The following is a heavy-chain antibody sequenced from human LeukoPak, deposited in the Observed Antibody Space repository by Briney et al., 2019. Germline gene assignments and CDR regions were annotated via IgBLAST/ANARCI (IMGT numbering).Heavy chain of an antibody. V-gene: IGHV4-59*11. Sequence: KPSETLSLTCTVSGGSISSHYWSWIRQPPGKGLEWLGYIYYSGSTNYNPSLKSRVTISVDTSKNQFSLKLSSVTAADTAVYYCARAHSSGYFPFDYWGQGTLVTVSS. CDR1: GGSISSHY. J-gene: IGHJ4*02. D-gene: IGHD3-22*01. CDR2: IYYSGST. CDR3: ARAHSSGYFPFDY.